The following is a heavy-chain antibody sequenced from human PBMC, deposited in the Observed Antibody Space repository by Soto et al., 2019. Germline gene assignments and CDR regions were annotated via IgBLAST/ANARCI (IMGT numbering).Heavy chain of an antibody. V-gene: IGHV1-2*04. Sequence: ASVKVSCKASGYTFTGYYMHWVRQAPGQGLEWMGWINPNSGGTNYAQKFQGWVTMTRDTSISTAYMELSRLRSDDTAVYYCAREAVVPAAWCVFDPWGQGTLVTVSS. CDR2: INPNSGGT. D-gene: IGHD2-2*01. J-gene: IGHJ5*02. CDR1: GYTFTGYY. CDR3: AREAVVPAAWCVFDP.